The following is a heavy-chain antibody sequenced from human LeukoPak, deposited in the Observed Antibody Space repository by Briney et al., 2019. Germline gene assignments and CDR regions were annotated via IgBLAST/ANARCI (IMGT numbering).Heavy chain of an antibody. J-gene: IGHJ4*02. CDR2: ISSSSSYK. Sequence: GGSLRLSCAASGFTFSSYSMNWVRQAPGKGLEWVSSISSSSSYKYHADSVKGRFTISRDNAKNSLYLQMNSLRAEDTAVYYCARDDSSGYYQDYWGQGTLVTVSS. CDR3: ARDDSSGYYQDY. CDR1: GFTFSSYS. V-gene: IGHV3-21*01. D-gene: IGHD3-22*01.